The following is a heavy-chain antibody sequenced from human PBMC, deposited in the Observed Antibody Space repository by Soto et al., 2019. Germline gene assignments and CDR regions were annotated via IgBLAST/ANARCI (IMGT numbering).Heavy chain of an antibody. Sequence: QVQLQQWGAGLLKPSETLSLTCAVYGGSFSGYYWSWIRQPPGKGLEWIGEINHSGSTNYNPSLKSRVTISVDTSKNQFSLKLSSVTAADTAVYYCARGVDIIVVVPAAMRYFDYWGQGTLVTVSS. V-gene: IGHV4-34*01. J-gene: IGHJ4*02. CDR1: GGSFSGYY. D-gene: IGHD2-2*01. CDR2: INHSGST. CDR3: ARGVDIIVVVPAAMRYFDY.